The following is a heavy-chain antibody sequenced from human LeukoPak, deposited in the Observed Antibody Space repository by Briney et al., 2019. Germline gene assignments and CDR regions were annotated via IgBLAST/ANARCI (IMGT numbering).Heavy chain of an antibody. V-gene: IGHV1-2*06. Sequence: ASVKVSCKAGGYNFPAYFVHWVRQAPGQGLEWMGRINPNGGDTNYAQTFQGRVTMASDTSISTTYMELSSLISDDTAVYYCARVGFTTSWSNFDYWGQGTLVTVSS. J-gene: IGHJ4*02. CDR2: INPNGGDT. CDR3: ARVGFTTSWSNFDY. D-gene: IGHD2-2*01. CDR1: GYNFPAYF.